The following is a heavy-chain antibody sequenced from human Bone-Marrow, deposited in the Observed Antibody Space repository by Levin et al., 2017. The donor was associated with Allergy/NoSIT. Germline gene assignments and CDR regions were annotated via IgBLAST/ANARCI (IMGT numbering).Heavy chain of an antibody. Sequence: LSLTCAASGFTFSSYAMSWVRQAPGKGLEWVSAISGSGGSTYYADSVKGRFTISRDNSKNTLYLQMNSLRAEDTAVYYCTRRPSFDPWGQGTLVTVSS. CDR2: ISGSGGST. CDR1: GFTFSSYA. J-gene: IGHJ5*02. CDR3: TRRPSFDP. V-gene: IGHV3-23*01.